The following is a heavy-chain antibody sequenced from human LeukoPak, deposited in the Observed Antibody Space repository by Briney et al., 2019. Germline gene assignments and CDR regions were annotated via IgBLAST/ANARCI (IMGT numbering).Heavy chain of an antibody. CDR2: IIPILGIA. CDR3: AREGTYYYDSSGYGKFDY. D-gene: IGHD3-22*01. V-gene: IGHV1-69*04. J-gene: IGHJ4*02. CDR1: GGTFSSYA. Sequence: SVQVSCKASGGTFSSYAISWVRQAPGQGLEWMGRIIPILGIANYAQKFQGRVTITADKSTSTAYMELSSLRSEDTAVYYCAREGTYYYDSSGYGKFDYWGQGTLVTVSS.